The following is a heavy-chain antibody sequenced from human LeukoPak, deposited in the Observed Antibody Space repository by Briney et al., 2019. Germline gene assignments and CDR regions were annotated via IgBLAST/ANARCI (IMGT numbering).Heavy chain of an antibody. D-gene: IGHD2-21*02. CDR2: IYSGDIT. J-gene: IGHJ4*02. CDR1: GFTVSNNY. CDR3: AKFLYCGGDCYGLGGLYFDY. V-gene: IGHV3-53*01. Sequence: GGSLRLSCAAFGFTVSNNYMSWVRQAPGKGLEWVSVIYSGDITYYADSVKGRFTISRDNSKNTLYLQMNSLRAEDTAVYYCAKFLYCGGDCYGLGGLYFDYWGQGTLVTVSS.